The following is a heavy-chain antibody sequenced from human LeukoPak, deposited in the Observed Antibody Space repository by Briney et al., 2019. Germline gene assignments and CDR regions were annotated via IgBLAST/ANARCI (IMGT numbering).Heavy chain of an antibody. D-gene: IGHD2-21*02. Sequence: GESLKISCKGSGYSFTSYLHGWVRQMPGKGPEWMVIINPGDSDARYSPSFQGQVTISADKSINTAYLQWSSLKASDTAMYYCARQAYCGGDCSANFDYWGQGTLVTVSS. V-gene: IGHV5-51*01. CDR3: ARQAYCGGDCSANFDY. CDR1: GYSFTSYL. J-gene: IGHJ4*02. CDR2: INPGDSDA.